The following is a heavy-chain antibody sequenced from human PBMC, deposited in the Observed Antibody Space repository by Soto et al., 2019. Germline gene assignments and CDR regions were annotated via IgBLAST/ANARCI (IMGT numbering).Heavy chain of an antibody. CDR2: VSHDGRNT. CDR1: GFTFSDYA. J-gene: IGHJ4*02. V-gene: IGHV3-30*18. CDR3: AKGGRQWLVTSAFDY. D-gene: IGHD6-19*01. Sequence: VQLVESGGGVVQPGRSLRLSCAASGFTFSDYAMHWVRQAPGKGLEWVAVVSHDGRNTHYADSVKGRFTISRDSSKNTVSLETASLRAEDTAVYYCAKGGRQWLVTSAFDYWGQGALVTVSS.